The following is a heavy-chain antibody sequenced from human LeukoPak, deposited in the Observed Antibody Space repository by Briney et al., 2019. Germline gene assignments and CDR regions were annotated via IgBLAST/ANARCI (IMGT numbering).Heavy chain of an antibody. CDR3: SGERYYYGSGSLLDY. J-gene: IGHJ4*02. CDR2: INSDGSST. CDR1: GFTFSSYW. V-gene: IGHV3-74*01. Sequence: GGSLRLSCAASGFTFSSYWMHWVRQAPGKGLVWISRINSDGSSTSYADSVKGRFTIARDNAKNTLYLQMNIWRAEDTAVYYCSGERYYYGSGSLLDYWGQGTLVTVSS. D-gene: IGHD3-10*01.